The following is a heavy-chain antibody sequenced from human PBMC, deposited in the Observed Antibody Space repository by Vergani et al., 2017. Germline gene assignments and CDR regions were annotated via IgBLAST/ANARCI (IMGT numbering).Heavy chain of an antibody. Sequence: QVQLVESGGGVVQPGRSLRLSCAASGFTFSTYGMHWVRQAPGKGLEWVAVIWYDGSNKYYGDSVKGRFTISRDNSKNTLYLQMNSLRAEDTAVYYCARSGYCSGGSCPDYYYYYYMDVWGKGTTVTVSS. CDR1: GFTFSTYG. D-gene: IGHD2-15*01. J-gene: IGHJ6*03. CDR3: ARSGYCSGGSCPDYYYYYYMDV. V-gene: IGHV3-33*01. CDR2: IWYDGSNK.